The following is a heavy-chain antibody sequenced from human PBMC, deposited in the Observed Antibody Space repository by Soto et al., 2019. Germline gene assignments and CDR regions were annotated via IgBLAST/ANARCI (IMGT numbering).Heavy chain of an antibody. Sequence: SETLSLTCTVSGGSISSGDYYWSWIRQPPGKGLEWIGYIYYSGSTYYNPSLKSRVTISVDTSKNQFSLKLSSVTAADTAVYYCARLLGYGDYSFDYWGQGTLVTGS. D-gene: IGHD4-17*01. J-gene: IGHJ4*02. CDR2: IYYSGST. V-gene: IGHV4-30-4*01. CDR1: GGSISSGDYY. CDR3: ARLLGYGDYSFDY.